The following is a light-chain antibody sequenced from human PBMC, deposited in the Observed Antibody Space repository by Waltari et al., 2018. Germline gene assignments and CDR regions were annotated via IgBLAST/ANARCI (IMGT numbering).Light chain of an antibody. J-gene: IGKJ4*01. CDR3: QQRSNWPPALT. V-gene: IGKV3-11*01. Sequence: EVVLTQSPVTLSLSPGARATLPCRASRSVGSYLAWYQQKPGQAPRLRIYDVSKRATGIPARFSGSGSGTDFTLTISSLEPEDFAFYYCQQRSNWPPALTFGGGTRVEIK. CDR2: DVS. CDR1: RSVGSY.